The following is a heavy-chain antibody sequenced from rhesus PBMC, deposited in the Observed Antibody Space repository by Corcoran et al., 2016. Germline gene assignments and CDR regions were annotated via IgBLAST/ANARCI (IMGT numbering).Heavy chain of an antibody. CDR2: ISYSCST. V-gene: IGHV4-122*02. J-gene: IGHJ4*01. D-gene: IGHD2-8*01. CDR3: ARRGGYCSGGVCPIDY. Sequence: QVQLQESGPGLVKPSENLSLTCAVSGGSISSSYFYWSWIRQAPGKGLEWIGYISYSCSTSYNPSLKRRVTISRDTSKNQFSLKLSSVTAADTAVYYCARRGGYCSGGVCPIDYWGQGVLVTVSS. CDR1: GGSISSSYFY.